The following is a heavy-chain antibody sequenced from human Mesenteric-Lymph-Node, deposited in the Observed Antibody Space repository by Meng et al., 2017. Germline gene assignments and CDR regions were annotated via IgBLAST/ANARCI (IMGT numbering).Heavy chain of an antibody. J-gene: IGHJ4*02. V-gene: IGHV3-21*04. D-gene: IGHD3-22*01. Sequence: GGSLRLSCAASGFTFSSYSMNWVRQAPGKGLEWVSSISSSSSYIYYADSVKGRFTISRDNAKNSLYLQMNSLRAEDTAVYYCARDGTYYYDSSGYSSFDYWGQGTLVTVSS. CDR1: GFTFSSYS. CDR3: ARDGTYYYDSSGYSSFDY. CDR2: ISSSSSYI.